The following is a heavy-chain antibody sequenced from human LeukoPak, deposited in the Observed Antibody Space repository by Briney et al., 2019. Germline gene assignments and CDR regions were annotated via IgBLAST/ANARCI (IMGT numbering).Heavy chain of an antibody. CDR1: RFTFSGYA. CDR2: LSGSGSST. V-gene: IGHV3-23*01. CDR3: AKSPYGDYLGIDY. D-gene: IGHD4-17*01. J-gene: IGHJ4*02. Sequence: GGSLRLSCAASRFTFSGYAMSWVRQAPGKGLEWVSSLSGSGSSTYYADSVKGRFTISRDNSKNTLYLQMNSLRAEDTAVYYCAKSPYGDYLGIDYWGQGTLVTVSS.